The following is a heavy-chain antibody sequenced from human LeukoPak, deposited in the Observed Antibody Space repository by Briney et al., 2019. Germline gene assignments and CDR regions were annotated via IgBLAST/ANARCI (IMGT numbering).Heavy chain of an antibody. V-gene: IGHV4-39*01. CDR2: IYYSGGT. Sequence: SSETLSLTCTVSGGSINSSSYYWGWIRQPPGKGLEWIGSIYYSGGTYYSPSLKSRVTISVDTSKNQFSLNLSSVTAADTAVYYCASPDTAMVYWGQGTLVTVSS. CDR3: ASPDTAMVY. D-gene: IGHD5-18*01. J-gene: IGHJ4*02. CDR1: GGSINSSSYY.